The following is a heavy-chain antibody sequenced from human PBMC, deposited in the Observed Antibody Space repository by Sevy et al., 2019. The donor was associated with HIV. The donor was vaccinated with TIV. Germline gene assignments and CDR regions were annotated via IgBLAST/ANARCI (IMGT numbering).Heavy chain of an antibody. CDR3: ARDSKVLRYFDWLTDY. J-gene: IGHJ4*02. D-gene: IGHD3-9*01. CDR2: ISYDGSNK. Sequence: GGSLRLSCAASGFTFSSYAMHWVRQAPGKGLEWVAVISYDGSNKYYADSVKGRFTISRDNSKNTLYLQMNSLRAEDTAVYYCARDSKVLRYFDWLTDYWGQGTLVTVSS. CDR1: GFTFSSYA. V-gene: IGHV3-30-3*01.